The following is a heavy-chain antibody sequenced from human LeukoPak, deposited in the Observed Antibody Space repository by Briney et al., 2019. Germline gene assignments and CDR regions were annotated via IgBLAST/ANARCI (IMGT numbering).Heavy chain of an antibody. Sequence: PGGSLRLSCAASGFTFDKAWMTWVRQAPGKGLEWVSGIRGNGVTTYYADSVKGRFTISRDNSKNTLYLQMSSLGAEDTAVYFCAKDDAWGRYQDWGQGTLVTVSS. CDR3: AKDDAWGRYQD. J-gene: IGHJ1*01. CDR2: IRGNGVTT. V-gene: IGHV3-23*01. CDR1: GFTFDKAW. D-gene: IGHD3-16*01.